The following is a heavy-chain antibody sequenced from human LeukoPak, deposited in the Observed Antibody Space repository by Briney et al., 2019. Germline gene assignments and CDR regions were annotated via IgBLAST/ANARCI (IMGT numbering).Heavy chain of an antibody. CDR1: GGSISSYY. V-gene: IGHV4-59*01. Sequence: SETLSLTCTVSGGSISSYYWSWIRQPPGKGLEWIGYIYYSGSTNYNPSLKSRVTISVDTSKNQFSLKLSSVTAADTAVYYCARGGRATFNYWGQGTLVIVSS. CDR2: IYYSGST. J-gene: IGHJ4*02. CDR3: ARGGRATFNY. D-gene: IGHD1-26*01.